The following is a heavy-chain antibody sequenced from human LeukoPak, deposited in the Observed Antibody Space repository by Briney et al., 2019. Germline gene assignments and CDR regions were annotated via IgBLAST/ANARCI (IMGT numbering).Heavy chain of an antibody. J-gene: IGHJ4*02. V-gene: IGHV3-33*08. CDR3: ARMYYYDSSGYSPFDY. CDR2: IWYDGSNK. CDR1: GFTFSSYS. Sequence: GGSLRLSCAASGFTFSSYSMNWVRQAPGKGLEWVAVIWYDGSNKYYADSVKGRFTISRDNSKNTLYLQMNSLRAEDTAVYYCARMYYYDSSGYSPFDYWGQGTLVTVSS. D-gene: IGHD3-22*01.